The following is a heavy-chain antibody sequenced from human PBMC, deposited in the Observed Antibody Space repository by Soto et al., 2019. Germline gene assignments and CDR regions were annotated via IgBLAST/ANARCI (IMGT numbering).Heavy chain of an antibody. Sequence: VQLVQSGAEVKKPGASVKVSCKASGYIFTSYGITWVRQAPGQGLEWMGWISTYNGNTNYAQKLQDRVTMTTDTSTSTAYMELRSLRFDDTAVYYCARDLIVTGTYIDCWGQGTLVTVSS. V-gene: IGHV1-18*04. D-gene: IGHD3-9*01. CDR3: ARDLIVTGTYIDC. J-gene: IGHJ4*02. CDR2: ISTYNGNT. CDR1: GYIFTSYG.